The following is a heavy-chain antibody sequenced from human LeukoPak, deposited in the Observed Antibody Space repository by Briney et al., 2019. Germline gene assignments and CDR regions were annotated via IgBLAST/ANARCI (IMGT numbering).Heavy chain of an antibody. CDR2: ISSSGSTI. J-gene: IGHJ4*02. D-gene: IGHD3-22*01. CDR3: AKDYYDSSGPRY. V-gene: IGHV3-11*01. CDR1: GFTFSDYY. Sequence: KAGGSLRLSCAASGFTFSDYYMSWIRQAPGKGLEWVSYISSSGSTIYYADSVKGRFTISRDNAKNSLYLQMNSLRAEDTAVYYCAKDYYDSSGPRYWGQGTLVTVSS.